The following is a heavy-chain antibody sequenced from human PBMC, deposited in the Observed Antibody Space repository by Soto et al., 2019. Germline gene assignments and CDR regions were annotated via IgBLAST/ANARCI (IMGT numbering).Heavy chain of an antibody. J-gene: IGHJ4*02. V-gene: IGHV4-34*01. CDR1: GGSFRGFY. CDR3: EREHDLWGGRQQHIDS. CDR2: INHVGIT. D-gene: IGHD3-3*01. Sequence: PSETLSLTCAVSGGSFRGFYWTWIRQSPGKGLEWLGDINHVGITNYNPSLKSRVSIPVDTSKSQFSLKLSSVTAADTAVYYCEREHDLWGGRQQHIDSWGQGTLVTVSS.